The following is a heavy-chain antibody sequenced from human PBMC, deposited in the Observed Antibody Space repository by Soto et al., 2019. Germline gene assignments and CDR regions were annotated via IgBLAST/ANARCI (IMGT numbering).Heavy chain of an antibody. Sequence: QVQLVESGGGVVQPGRSLRLSCAASGFTFSNYAMHWVRQAPGKGLEWVAVISYDGNNKYYADSVKGRYTISRDNSRNTLYLQMNTLRAEDTAVYYWARDKFSGCYYYFDYWGQGTLVTVSS. CDR2: ISYDGNNK. V-gene: IGHV3-30-3*01. D-gene: IGHD3-10*01. CDR1: GFTFSNYA. J-gene: IGHJ4*02. CDR3: ARDKFSGCYYYFDY.